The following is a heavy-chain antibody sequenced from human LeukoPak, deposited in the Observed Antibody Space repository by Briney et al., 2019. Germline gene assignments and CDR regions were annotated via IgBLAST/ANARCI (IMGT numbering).Heavy chain of an antibody. J-gene: IGHJ3*01. CDR1: GFTFSNYG. V-gene: IGHV3-7*05. CDR2: ITPDGSKR. D-gene: IGHD2-21*01. Sequence: PGGSLRLSCAASGFTFSNYGMVLVRQAPGTGLEWVANITPDGSKRFYVDSMKGRFTVSRDNAKNSLYLEMNSLRGEDTAVYYCARGHIWAFDLWGQGTMVTVSS. CDR3: ARGHIWAFDL.